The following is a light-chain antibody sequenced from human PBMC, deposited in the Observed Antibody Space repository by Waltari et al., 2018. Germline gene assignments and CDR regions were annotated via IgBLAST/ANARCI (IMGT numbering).Light chain of an antibody. CDR1: SSDVGTDNL. V-gene: IGLV2-23*02. Sequence: SALTQPASVSGSPGQAITISCTGTSSDVGTDNLVSWYKQQAGKAPNLIIYAVTKRPSGISNRFSASKSGNTSSLTISRLQTEDEADYYCSSFAGSSTLIFGGGTRLSVL. J-gene: IGLJ2*01. CDR3: SSFAGSSTLI. CDR2: AVT.